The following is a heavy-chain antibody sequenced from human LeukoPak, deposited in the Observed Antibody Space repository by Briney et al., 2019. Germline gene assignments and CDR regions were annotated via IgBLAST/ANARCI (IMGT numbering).Heavy chain of an antibody. J-gene: IGHJ4*02. CDR1: GFTFSGHW. V-gene: IGHV3-48*03. CDR3: ARIDYYYDTSGYYPYYFDY. CDR2: ISSSGNTI. D-gene: IGHD3-22*01. Sequence: PGGSLRLSCAASGFTFSGHWMSWVRQAPGKGLEWVSYISSSGNTIYYADSVKGRFTISRDNAKNSLYLQMNSLRAEDTAVYYCARIDYYYDTSGYYPYYFDYWGQGTLVTVSS.